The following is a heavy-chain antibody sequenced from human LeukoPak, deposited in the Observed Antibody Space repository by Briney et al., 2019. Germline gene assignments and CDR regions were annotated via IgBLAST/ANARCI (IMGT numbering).Heavy chain of an antibody. CDR2: VFYSGTT. D-gene: IGHD3-3*01. V-gene: IGHV4-39*01. CDR3: ARVSKGTYYDIWSGYSDWFDP. Sequence: SETLSLTCNVSGGSISTTNSYWGWIRQAPGKGLEWIGTVFYSGTTYYNPSLKSRLIISVDTSRNQFSLILSSMTAADTAVYYCARVSKGTYYDIWSGYSDWFDPWGQGTLVTVSS. CDR1: GGSISTTNSY. J-gene: IGHJ5*02.